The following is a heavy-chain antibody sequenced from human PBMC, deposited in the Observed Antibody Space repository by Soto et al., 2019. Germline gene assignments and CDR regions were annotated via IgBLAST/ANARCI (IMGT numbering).Heavy chain of an antibody. J-gene: IGHJ4*02. CDR3: ARNIGGKEATGNMGFDH. V-gene: IGHV1-69*08. CDR1: ADTFTGYT. CDR2: LIPILGAS. Sequence: GASVKVSCKASADTFTGYTVTWVRQAPGQGLEWVGRLIPILGASNFAQKFQGRVTISADKSADTAYMVLTGLRAEDTAVYYCARNIGGKEATGNMGFDHWGQGTPVTVSS. D-gene: IGHD1-1*01.